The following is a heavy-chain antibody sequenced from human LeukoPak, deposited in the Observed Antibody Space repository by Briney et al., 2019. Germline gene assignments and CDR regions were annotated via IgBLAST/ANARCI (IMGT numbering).Heavy chain of an antibody. Sequence: ASVKVSCKASGYTFIGYYMHWVREAPGQGLEWMGRIDPNNGGTSYAQKFQGRVTVTRNTSITTAYMEITSLRSDDTAVYYCASAVMYRYYYYYGLDVWGQGTTVTVSS. J-gene: IGHJ6*02. CDR3: ASAVMYRYYYYYGLDV. D-gene: IGHD1-1*01. CDR2: IDPNNGGT. V-gene: IGHV1-2*06. CDR1: GYTFIGYY.